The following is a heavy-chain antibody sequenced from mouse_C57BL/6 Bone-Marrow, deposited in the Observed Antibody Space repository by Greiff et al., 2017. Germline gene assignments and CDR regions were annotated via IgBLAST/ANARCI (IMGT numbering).Heavy chain of an antibody. CDR3: ARGGRDAMDC. CDR2: INPNNGGT. CDR1: GYTFTDYY. Sequence: EVQLQQSGPELVKPGASVKISCKASGYTFTDYYMNWVKQSHGKSLEWIGDINPNNGGTSYNQKFKGKATLTVDKSSSTAYMELRSLTSEDSAVYYCARGGRDAMDCWGQGTSVTVSS. J-gene: IGHJ4*01. V-gene: IGHV1-26*01.